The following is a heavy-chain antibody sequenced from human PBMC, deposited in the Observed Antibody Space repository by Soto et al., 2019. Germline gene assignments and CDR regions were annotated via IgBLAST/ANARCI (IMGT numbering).Heavy chain of an antibody. J-gene: IGHJ6*02. CDR1: GFTFSSYA. CDR3: AKDKRPYSSSLVIPGMDV. Sequence: GGSLRLSCAASGFTFSSYAMSWVRQAPGKGLEWVSAISGSGGSTYYADSVKGRFTISRDNSKNTLYLQMNSLRAEDTAVYYCAKDKRPYSSSLVIPGMDVWGQGTTVTVSS. D-gene: IGHD6-6*01. V-gene: IGHV3-23*01. CDR2: ISGSGGST.